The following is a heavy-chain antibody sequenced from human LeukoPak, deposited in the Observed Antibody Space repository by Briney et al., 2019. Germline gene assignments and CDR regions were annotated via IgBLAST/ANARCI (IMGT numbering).Heavy chain of an antibody. V-gene: IGHV1-69*13. CDR1: GYTFTGYY. CDR3: ARETLGDEIAARPGGYLDY. D-gene: IGHD6-6*01. Sequence: SVKVSCKASGYTFTGYYMHWVRQAPGQGLEWMGGIIPIFGTANYAQKFQGRVTITADESTSTAYMELSSLRSEDTAVYYCARETLGDEIAARPGGYLDYWGQGTLVTVSS. J-gene: IGHJ4*02. CDR2: IIPIFGTA.